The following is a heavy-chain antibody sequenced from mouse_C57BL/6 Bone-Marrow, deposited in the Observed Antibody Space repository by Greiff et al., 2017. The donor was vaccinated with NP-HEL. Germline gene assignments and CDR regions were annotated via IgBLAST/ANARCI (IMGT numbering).Heavy chain of an antibody. Sequence: EVMLVESGGDLVKPGGSLKLSCAASGFTFSSYGMSWVRQTPDKRLEWVATISSGGSYTYYPDSVKGRFTISSDNAKNTLYLQMSSLKAEDTAMYYCARHPAYWGKGTLVTVSA. J-gene: IGHJ3*01. CDR1: GFTFSSYG. V-gene: IGHV5-6*02. CDR3: ARHPAY. CDR2: ISSGGSYT.